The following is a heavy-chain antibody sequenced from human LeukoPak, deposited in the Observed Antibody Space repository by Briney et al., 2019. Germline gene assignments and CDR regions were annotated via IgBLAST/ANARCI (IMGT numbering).Heavy chain of an antibody. CDR1: GFTFDDYG. V-gene: IGHV3-20*04. CDR3: AKEGQGPFYYNYYYMDV. Sequence: PGGSLRLSCAASGFTFDDYGMSWVRQAPGKGLEWVSGINWNGGSTGYADSVKGRFTISRDNAKNSLYLQMNSLRAEDTALYYVAKEGQGPFYYNYYYMDVWGKGTTATV. J-gene: IGHJ6*03. CDR2: INWNGGST.